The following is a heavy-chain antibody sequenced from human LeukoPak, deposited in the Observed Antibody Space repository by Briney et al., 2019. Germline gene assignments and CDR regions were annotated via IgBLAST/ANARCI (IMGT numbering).Heavy chain of an antibody. V-gene: IGHV3-30-3*01. J-gene: IGHJ5*02. D-gene: IGHD1-26*01. CDR1: GFTFSSYA. CDR3: AREGAGNWFDP. Sequence: GESLRLSCAASGFTFSSYAMHWVRQAPGKGLEWVAVISYDGSNKYNADSVKGRFTISRDNSKNTLYLQMNSLRAEDTAVYYCAREGAGNWFDPWGQGTLVTVSS. CDR2: ISYDGSNK.